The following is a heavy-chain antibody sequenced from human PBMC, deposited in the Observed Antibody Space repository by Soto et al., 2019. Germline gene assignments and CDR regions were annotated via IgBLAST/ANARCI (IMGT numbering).Heavy chain of an antibody. D-gene: IGHD2-2*01. CDR2: IYPGDSDT. J-gene: IGHJ5*02. V-gene: IGHV5-51*01. CDR1: GYSFTSYW. Sequence: GESLKISCTGVGYSFTSYWIAWVRQMPGKGLEWMGIIYPGDSDTRYSPPFQGQVTISADKSITTVYLQWSSLKASDTAMYYCARGYCTTTICDPWFDPWGQGTLVTVSS. CDR3: ARGYCTTTICDPWFDP.